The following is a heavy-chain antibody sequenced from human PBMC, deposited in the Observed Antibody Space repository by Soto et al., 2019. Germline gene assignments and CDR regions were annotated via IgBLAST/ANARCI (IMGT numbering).Heavy chain of an antibody. D-gene: IGHD3-3*01. Sequence: ASVKVSCKASGYTFTSYGISWVRQAPGQRLEWMGWISAYNGNTNYAQKLQGRVTMTTDTSTSTAYMELRSLRSDDTAVYYCAREYDFWSRYYPVFDYWGQGTLVTVSS. CDR2: ISAYNGNT. CDR1: GYTFTSYG. J-gene: IGHJ4*02. V-gene: IGHV1-18*04. CDR3: AREYDFWSRYYPVFDY.